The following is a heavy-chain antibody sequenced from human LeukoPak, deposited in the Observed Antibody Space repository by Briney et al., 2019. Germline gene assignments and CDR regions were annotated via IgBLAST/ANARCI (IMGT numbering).Heavy chain of an antibody. CDR2: ISAYNGNT. Sequence: GASVKVSCKASGYTFTSYGISWVRQAPGQGLEWMGWISAYNGNTNYAQKLQGRVTMTTDTSTSTAYMELRSLRSDDTAVYYCAREPHYDILTGAWGYYYMDVWGKGTTVTISS. CDR1: GYTFTSYG. V-gene: IGHV1-18*01. D-gene: IGHD3-9*01. J-gene: IGHJ6*03. CDR3: AREPHYDILTGAWGYYYMDV.